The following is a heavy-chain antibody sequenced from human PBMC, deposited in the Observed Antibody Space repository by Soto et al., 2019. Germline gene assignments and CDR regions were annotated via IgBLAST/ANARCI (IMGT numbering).Heavy chain of an antibody. J-gene: IGHJ4*02. D-gene: IGHD6-19*01. CDR1: GGTFSSNA. CDR2: IIPTFGTA. CDR3: ARGLQWLVTYFDF. V-gene: IGHV1-69*01. Sequence: QVQLEQSGAEVKRPGSAVKLSCKASGGTFSSNAINWVRQAPGQGLEWMGGIIPTFGTAKYAQKFQGRLTITADESTSTAYMGLSSLRSEDTAMYFCARGLQWLVTYFDFWGQGTLVTVSS.